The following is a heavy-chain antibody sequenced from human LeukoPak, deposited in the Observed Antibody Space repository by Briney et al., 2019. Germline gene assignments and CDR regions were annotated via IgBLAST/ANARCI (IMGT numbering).Heavy chain of an antibody. CDR1: GFTFSGYD. CDR3: AKDIAAAGGPCAY. CDR2: IRSDGSDK. V-gene: IGHV3-30*02. D-gene: IGHD6-13*01. Sequence: GGSLRLSCAASGFTFSGYDMHWVRQAPGKGLEWVALIRSDGSDKCYADSVKGRFTISRDNSKNTVFLQMNSLRAEDTAVYYCAKDIAAAGGPCAYWGRGTLVTVSS. J-gene: IGHJ4*02.